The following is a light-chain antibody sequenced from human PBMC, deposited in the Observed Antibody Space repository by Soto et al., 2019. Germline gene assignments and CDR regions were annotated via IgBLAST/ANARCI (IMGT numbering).Light chain of an antibody. Sequence: QSVLTQPPSASASLGASVTLTCTLSSGYSNYKVDWYQQRPGKGPRFVMRVGTGGIVGSKGDGIPDRFSVLGSGLNRYLTIKNIREQDESDSHYCADHGSGSNFVVVFGGGTKLTVL. J-gene: IGLJ2*01. CDR2: VGTGGIVG. CDR3: CADHGSGSNFVVV. CDR1: SGYSNYK. V-gene: IGLV9-49*01.